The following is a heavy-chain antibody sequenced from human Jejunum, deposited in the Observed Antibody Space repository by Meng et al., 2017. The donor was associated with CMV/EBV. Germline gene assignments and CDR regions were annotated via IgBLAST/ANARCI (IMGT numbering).Heavy chain of an antibody. Sequence: STFSSYWMSWVRQAPGKGLEWVANIKQDGSEKYYVDSVKGRFTISRDNAKNSLYLQMNSLRAEDTAVYYCARDGRSGSNWQNNWFDSWGQGSLVTVSS. J-gene: IGHJ5*01. CDR2: IKQDGSEK. CDR3: ARDGRSGSNWQNNWFDS. V-gene: IGHV3-7*01. CDR1: STFSSYW. D-gene: IGHD6-13*01.